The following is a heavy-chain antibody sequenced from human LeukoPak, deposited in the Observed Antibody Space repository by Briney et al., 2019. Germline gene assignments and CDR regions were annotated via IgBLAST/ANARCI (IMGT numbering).Heavy chain of an antibody. CDR1: GYTFTGYY. V-gene: IGHV1-2*06. CDR2: INPNSGGT. CDR3: ARDGAFGKIYYYYGMDV. J-gene: IGHJ6*02. Sequence: ASVKVSCKASGYTFTGYYMHWVRQAPGQGLEWMGRINPNSGGTNYAQKFQGRVTMTRDTSISTAYMELSRLRSDDTAVYYCARDGAFGKIYYYYGMDVWGQGTTVTVSS. D-gene: IGHD3-3*02.